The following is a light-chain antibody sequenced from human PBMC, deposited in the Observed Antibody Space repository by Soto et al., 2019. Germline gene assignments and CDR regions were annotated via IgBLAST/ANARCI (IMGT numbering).Light chain of an antibody. CDR3: QQYQN. CDR1: QSVSSY. Sequence: EIVLTQSPATLSLSPGERATLSCRASQSVSSYLAWYQQKPGQAPRLLIYDASNRATGIPARFSGSGSGTPFTLTISRLEPEDFAVYYCQQYQNFGPGTKVNIK. J-gene: IGKJ3*01. V-gene: IGKV3-11*01. CDR2: DAS.